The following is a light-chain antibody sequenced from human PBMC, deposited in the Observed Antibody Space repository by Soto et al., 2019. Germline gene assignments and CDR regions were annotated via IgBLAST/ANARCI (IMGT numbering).Light chain of an antibody. J-gene: IGKJ5*01. CDR3: QQRNGWPPIT. Sequence: GWTESPATLSLSPGERATLSCRASQSIHTSLAWYQQKSGKPPRRVIYDSTLRANGVPDRFGGSRSGTEFTLTINSLEPEDFAVYYCQQRNGWPPITFGQGTRLEIK. CDR1: QSIHTS. CDR2: DST. V-gene: IGKV3-11*01.